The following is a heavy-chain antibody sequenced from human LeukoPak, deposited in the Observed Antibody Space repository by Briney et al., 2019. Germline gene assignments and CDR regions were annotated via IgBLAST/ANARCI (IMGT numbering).Heavy chain of an antibody. J-gene: IGHJ6*03. Sequence: SVKVSCKASGGTFSSYAISWVRQAPGQGLEWMGGIIPIFGTANYAQKFQGRVTITTDESTSTAYMELSSLRSEDTAVYYCARGNSGNPLPNLYYYYYMDVWGKGTTVTVSS. CDR1: GGTFSSYA. CDR3: ARGNSGNPLPNLYYYYYMDV. D-gene: IGHD3-10*01. V-gene: IGHV1-69*05. CDR2: IIPIFGTA.